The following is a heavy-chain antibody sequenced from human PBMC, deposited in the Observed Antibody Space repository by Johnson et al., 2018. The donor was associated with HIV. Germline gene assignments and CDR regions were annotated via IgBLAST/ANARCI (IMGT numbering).Heavy chain of an antibody. CDR1: DSMFSSYG. CDR3: ATDILGWFSELYAFHI. D-gene: IGHD3-10*01. Sequence: QVQLVESGGGVVQPGGPLRLSCAASDSMFSSYGIHWVRQAPGKGLELVAIISYDGYKTYYGHSVKGRFTISRDNSRNTMYLQMNSLRAEDTAVYYCATDILGWFSELYAFHIWGQGTMVRVSS. J-gene: IGHJ3*02. CDR2: ISYDGYKT. V-gene: IGHV3-30*03.